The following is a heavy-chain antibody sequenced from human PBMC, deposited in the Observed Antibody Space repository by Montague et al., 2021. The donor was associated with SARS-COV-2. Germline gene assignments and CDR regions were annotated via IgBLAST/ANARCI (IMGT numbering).Heavy chain of an antibody. V-gene: IGHV4-59*01. CDR2: IYYRGGT. D-gene: IGHD2-15*01. CDR3: ARTSLASASCRFDP. Sequence: ETLSLTCTVSGGSTNNFYWSWIRQPPGKGLEWIGYIYYRGGTDYNPSLKRRVTISIDTSKNQFTLNLTSVTAADTGAYYCARTSLASASCRFDPWGQGTLVTVSA. CDR1: GGSTNNFY. J-gene: IGHJ5*02.